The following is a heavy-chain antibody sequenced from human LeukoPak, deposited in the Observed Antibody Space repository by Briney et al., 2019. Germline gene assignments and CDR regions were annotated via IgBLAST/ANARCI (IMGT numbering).Heavy chain of an antibody. D-gene: IGHD3-10*01. Sequence: GGSLRLSCAASVFTFSSYAMSWVRQARGKGLEWGSAISGSGGSTYYADSVKGRFTISRDNSKNTLYLQMNSLRAEDTAVYYCAKASMVRGVIDMIFDYWGQGTLVTVSS. CDR3: AKASMVRGVIDMIFDY. V-gene: IGHV3-23*01. CDR1: VFTFSSYA. CDR2: ISGSGGST. J-gene: IGHJ4*02.